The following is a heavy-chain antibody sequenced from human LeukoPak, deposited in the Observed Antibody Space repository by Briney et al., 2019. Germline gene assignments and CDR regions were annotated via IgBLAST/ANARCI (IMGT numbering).Heavy chain of an antibody. J-gene: IGHJ6*03. CDR1: GYTFTSYD. CDR3: ALLVGYYYYMDV. Sequence: ASVRVSCKASGYTFTSYDINWVRQAPGQGLEWMGWMNPNSGNTGYAQTFQGRVTITRNTSISTVYMELSSLRSDDTAVYYCALLVGYYYYMDVWGKGTTVTVSS. CDR2: MNPNSGNT. V-gene: IGHV1-8*03. D-gene: IGHD1-26*01.